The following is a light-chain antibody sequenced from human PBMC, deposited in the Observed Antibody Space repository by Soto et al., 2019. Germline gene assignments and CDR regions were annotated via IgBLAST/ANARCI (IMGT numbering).Light chain of an antibody. V-gene: IGKV3-20*01. CDR1: QSVSSK. Sequence: EIVVTQSPATLSVSPWEGATLSCRASQSVSSKLAWYQQKPGQAPRLLIYGASNRATGIPDRFSGSGSGTDFTLTISRLEPEDFAVYYCQQYGSSPGTFGQGTKVDIK. CDR3: QQYGSSPGT. CDR2: GAS. J-gene: IGKJ1*01.